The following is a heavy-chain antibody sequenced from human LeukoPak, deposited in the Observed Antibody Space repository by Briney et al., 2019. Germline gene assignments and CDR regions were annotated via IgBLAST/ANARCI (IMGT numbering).Heavy chain of an antibody. V-gene: IGHV4-39*01. CDR1: GGSVSSGSYY. CDR3: ARLRGAMTPVTSDFDY. CDR2: GFYIGSA. Sequence: PSETLSRTCTVSGGSVSSGSYYWSWIRQPPGKGLEWFGRGFYIGSAYYNPSLKSRVTISVDTSRNQFSLNLSSVTAADTAVYYCARLRGAMTPVTSDFDYWGQGTLVTVSS. J-gene: IGHJ4*02. D-gene: IGHD4-17*01.